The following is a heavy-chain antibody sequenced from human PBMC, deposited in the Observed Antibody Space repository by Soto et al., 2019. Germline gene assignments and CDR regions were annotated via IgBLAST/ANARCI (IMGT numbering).Heavy chain of an antibody. J-gene: IGHJ5*02. D-gene: IGHD6-19*01. Sequence: PGGSLRLSCAASVFTFSSYAMSCVRHSPGKWLEWVSAISGSGGSTYYADSVKGRFTISRDNSKNTLYLQMNSLRAEDTAVYYCAKDPYHIAVARPGWFAPWAQRTQVT. CDR3: AKDPYHIAVARPGWFAP. V-gene: IGHV3-23*01. CDR1: VFTFSSYA. CDR2: ISGSGGST.